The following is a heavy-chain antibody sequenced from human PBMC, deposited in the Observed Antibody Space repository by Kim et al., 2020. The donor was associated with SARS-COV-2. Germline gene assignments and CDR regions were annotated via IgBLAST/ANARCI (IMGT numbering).Heavy chain of an antibody. D-gene: IGHD2-21*02. J-gene: IGHJ1*01. CDR2: IKRDGSVK. Sequence: GGSLRLSCAASGFTFSNFWMSWGRQAPGKGLEWVANIKRDGSVKQYADSVKGRFTISRDNAKKSLYLQMDSLRVEDMAVYHCARDVSEDCGGDDCYHW. CDR1: GFTFSNFW. CDR3: ARDVSEDCGGDDCYH. V-gene: IGHV3-7*01.